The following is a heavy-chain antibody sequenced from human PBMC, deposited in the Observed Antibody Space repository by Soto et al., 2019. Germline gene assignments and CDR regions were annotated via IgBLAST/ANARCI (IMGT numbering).Heavy chain of an antibody. D-gene: IGHD2-2*02. V-gene: IGHV4-39*01. CDR1: GGSISSSSYY. J-gene: IGHJ4*02. CDR3: PSDHSVVVPAAIWGDFDY. Sequence: PSETLSLTCTVSGGSISSSSYYWGWIRQPPGKGLEWIGSIYYSGSTYYNPSLKSRVTISVDTSKNQFSLKLSSVTAADTAVYYCPSDHSVVVPAAIWGDFDYWGQGTLVTVSS. CDR2: IYYSGST.